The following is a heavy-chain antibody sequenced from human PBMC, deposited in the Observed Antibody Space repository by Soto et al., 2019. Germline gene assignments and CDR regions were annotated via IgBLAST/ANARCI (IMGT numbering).Heavy chain of an antibody. CDR1: GMTLSNYA. J-gene: IGHJ4*02. V-gene: IGHV3-23*01. CDR3: AKVPASSLTASPPFDQ. CDR2: ISGSGGST. Sequence: EVQLLESGGGLVQPGGFLRLSCVASGMTLSNYAVNWVRQAPGKGLEWVSAISGSGGSTYYAGSVKGRFTIARDNSKNTVFLEMNSLRGEDTAVYYCAKVPASSLTASPPFDQWGQGTLVTVSS. D-gene: IGHD5-18*01.